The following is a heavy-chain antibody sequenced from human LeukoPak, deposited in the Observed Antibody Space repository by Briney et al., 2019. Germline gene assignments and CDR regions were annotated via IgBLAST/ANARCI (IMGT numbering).Heavy chain of an antibody. D-gene: IGHD5-12*01. V-gene: IGHV3-11*01. Sequence: GGSLRLSCAASGFTFSDYYMSWILQAPGKGLEWVSYISSSGSTVYYADSVKGRFTISRDNAKNSLYLQMNSLRAEDTAVYYCARLGVLGTILTKGYYFDYWGQGTLVTVSS. J-gene: IGHJ4*02. CDR2: ISSSGSTV. CDR1: GFTFSDYY. CDR3: ARLGVLGTILTKGYYFDY.